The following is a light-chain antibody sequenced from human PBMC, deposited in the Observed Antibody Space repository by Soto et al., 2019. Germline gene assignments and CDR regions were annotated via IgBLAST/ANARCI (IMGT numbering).Light chain of an antibody. CDR1: SSDVGGYNY. CDR2: DVS. J-gene: IGLJ1*01. Sequence: QSVLTQPASVSGSPGQSITISCTGTSSDVGGYNYVSWYQQHQGKAPKVMIYDVSNRPSGVSNRFSGSKSGNTASLTISGLQSEDGADYYCTSYTRSSTFVFGTGTKVTVL. CDR3: TSYTRSSTFV. V-gene: IGLV2-14*01.